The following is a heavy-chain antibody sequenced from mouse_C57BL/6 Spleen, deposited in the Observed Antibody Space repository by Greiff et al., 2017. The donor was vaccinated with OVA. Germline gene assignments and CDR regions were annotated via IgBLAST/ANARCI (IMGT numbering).Heavy chain of an antibody. CDR3: ARYGNYAVDY. J-gene: IGHJ4*01. Sequence: VQLQESGAELVRPGTSVKVSCKASGYAFTNYLIEWVKQRPGQGLEWIGVINPGSGGTNYNEKFKGKATLTADKSSSTAYMQLSSLTSEDSAVYFCARYGNYAVDYWGQGTSVTVSS. CDR1: GYAFTNYL. V-gene: IGHV1-54*01. D-gene: IGHD2-1*01. CDR2: INPGSGGT.